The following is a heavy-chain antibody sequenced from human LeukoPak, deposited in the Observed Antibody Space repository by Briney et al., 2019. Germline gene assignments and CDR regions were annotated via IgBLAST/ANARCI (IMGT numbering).Heavy chain of an antibody. J-gene: IGHJ4*02. CDR3: TTEGIVATIVPDY. CDR2: ISWNSGSI. CDR1: GFTFDDYA. Sequence: HPGGSLRLSCAASGFTFDDYAMHWVRQAPGKGLEWVSGISWNSGSIGYADSVKGRFTISRDNAKNTLYLQMNSLRAEDTAVYYCTTEGIVATIVPDYWGQGTLVTVSS. V-gene: IGHV3-9*01. D-gene: IGHD5-12*01.